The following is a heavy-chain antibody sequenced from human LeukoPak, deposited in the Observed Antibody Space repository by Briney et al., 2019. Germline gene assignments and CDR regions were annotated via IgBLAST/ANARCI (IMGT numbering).Heavy chain of an antibody. CDR1: GYSISNGYF. CDR2: IYLGGSTYSGGST. V-gene: IGHV4-38-2*02. D-gene: IGHD3-22*01. Sequence: SQTLSLTCTVSGYSISNGYFWGWIRQPPGKGLEWIGSIYLGGSTYSGGSTYYNPSLKSRVTISVDTSKNQFSLKLSSVTAADTALYYCARVAYYDTTGYYYNLDYWGQGTLVTVSP. J-gene: IGHJ4*02. CDR3: ARVAYYDTTGYYYNLDY.